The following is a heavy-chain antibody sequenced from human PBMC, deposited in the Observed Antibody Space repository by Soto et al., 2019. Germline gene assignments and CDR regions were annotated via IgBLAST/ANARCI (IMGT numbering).Heavy chain of an antibody. Sequence: GGSLRLSCAASGFTFSNYAMGWVRQAPGKGLEWVSSIDGSGHSTYYADSVKGRFTISRDNSKNTLYLQMNSLRAEDTAVYYCAKYDSSGYYPQPVNDYWGQGTRVTVSS. CDR2: IDGSGHST. D-gene: IGHD3-22*01. J-gene: IGHJ4*02. CDR1: GFTFSNYA. CDR3: AKYDSSGYYPQPVNDY. V-gene: IGHV3-23*01.